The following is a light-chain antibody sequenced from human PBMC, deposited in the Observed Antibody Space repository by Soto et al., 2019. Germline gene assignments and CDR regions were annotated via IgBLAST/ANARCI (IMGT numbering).Light chain of an antibody. CDR3: QQRTLWPPLT. J-gene: IGKJ4*01. V-gene: IGKV3-11*01. CDR1: QSVNSF. CDR2: DAS. Sequence: EIVLTQSPATLSLSPGERATLSCRASQSVNSFLAWYQQKPGQAPRLLIYDASNRATGIPARFSGGGSGTDFPLTISILEPEDSALYYCQQRTLWPPLTFGGGSKVEIK.